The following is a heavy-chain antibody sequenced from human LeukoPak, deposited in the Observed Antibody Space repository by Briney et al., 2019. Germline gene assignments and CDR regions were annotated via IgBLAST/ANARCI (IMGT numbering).Heavy chain of an antibody. Sequence: PGGSLRLSCAASGFTFSSYAMSWVRQAPGKGLEWVSAISVGSITYYADSVKGRFTISRDNAKNTLYLQMNSLRVEDTAVYYCARGRITMVQGVIITSYYFDYWGQGTLVTVSS. CDR1: GFTFSSYA. D-gene: IGHD3-10*01. J-gene: IGHJ4*02. V-gene: IGHV3-23*01. CDR2: ISVGSIT. CDR3: ARGRITMVQGVIITSYYFDY.